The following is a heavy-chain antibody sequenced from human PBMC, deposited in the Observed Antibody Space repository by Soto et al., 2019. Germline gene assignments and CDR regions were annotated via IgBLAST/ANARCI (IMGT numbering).Heavy chain of an antibody. CDR3: ARVAY. V-gene: IGHV3-21*01. CDR2: ISSASSET. CDR1: GFTFSGVS. J-gene: IGHJ4*02. Sequence: GGSLRLSCEASGFTFSGVSMNWVRQVPGKGLEWVASISSASSETWYADSVKGRFIISRDNAQNSLFLQMNTLRPEDSAIYYCARVAYWGPGTQVTVSS.